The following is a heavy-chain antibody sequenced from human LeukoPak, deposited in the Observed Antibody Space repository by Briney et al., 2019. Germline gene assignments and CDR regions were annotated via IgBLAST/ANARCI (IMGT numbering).Heavy chain of an antibody. CDR3: AKDHFMDV. CDR1: GSTFSSYA. Sequence: GGSLRLSCASSGSTFSSYAMSWARQATGKGLEWGSAISGSGGSTYYADSAKGRFTISRDNFKNTLYLQMSSVRAEDTAVYYCAKDHFMDVWGQGTTVTVSS. J-gene: IGHJ6*02. D-gene: IGHD3-3*02. CDR2: ISGSGGST. V-gene: IGHV3-23*01.